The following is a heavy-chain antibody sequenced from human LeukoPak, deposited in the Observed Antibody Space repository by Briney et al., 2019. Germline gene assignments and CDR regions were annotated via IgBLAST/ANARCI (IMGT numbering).Heavy chain of an antibody. CDR3: ARDLGSSDY. V-gene: IGHV4-38-2*02. Sequence: SETLSLTCAVSGYSISSGYYWGWIRQPPGKGLEWIGSIYHSGSTYYNPSLKSRVTISVDTSKNQSSLKLSSVTAADTAVYYCARDLGSSDYWGQGTLVTVSS. D-gene: IGHD2-2*01. J-gene: IGHJ4*02. CDR2: IYHSGST. CDR1: GYSISSGYY.